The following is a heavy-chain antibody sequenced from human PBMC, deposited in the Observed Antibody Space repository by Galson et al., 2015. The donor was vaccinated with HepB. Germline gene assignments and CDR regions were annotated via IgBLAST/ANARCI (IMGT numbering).Heavy chain of an antibody. Sequence: SETLSLTCTVSGVSISDDTYYWGWIRQTPGMGLEWIGSLFDSAKTYYSPSLESRVSISEDTSKNQFSLNLTSVTAADTAVYYCGRRDVAFPFDIWGQGTIVTVSA. V-gene: IGHV4-39*01. CDR3: GRRDVAFPFDI. J-gene: IGHJ3*02. CDR1: GVSISDDTYY. CDR2: LFDSAKT. D-gene: IGHD5-12*01.